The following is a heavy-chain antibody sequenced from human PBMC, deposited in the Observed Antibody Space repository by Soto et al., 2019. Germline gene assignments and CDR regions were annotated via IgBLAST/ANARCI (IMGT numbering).Heavy chain of an antibody. CDR2: ISGSGNYT. J-gene: IGHJ4*02. CDR3: AREGINNYNEYYFDS. Sequence: GSLRLSCAASGFTFSTYSMNWVRQAPGKGLEWVSSISGSGNYTHYADFLRGRFTISRDNAKTSLYLQMNSLRAEDTAVYYCAREGINNYNEYYFDSWGQGTVVTVSS. D-gene: IGHD4-4*01. V-gene: IGHV3-21*01. CDR1: GFTFSTYS.